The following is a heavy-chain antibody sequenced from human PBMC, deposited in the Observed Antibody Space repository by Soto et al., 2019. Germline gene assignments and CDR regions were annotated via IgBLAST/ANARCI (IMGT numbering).Heavy chain of an antibody. CDR3: ASEPVPDTIFPNNDAFDI. Sequence: QVQLQESGPGLVKPSQTLSLTCTVSGGSISSGGYYWSWIRQHPGKGLEWIGYIYYSGSTYYNPSLKSRVTISVDTSKNQFSLKLSSVTAADTAEYYCASEPVPDTIFPNNDAFDIWGQGTMVTVSS. CDR1: GGSISSGGYY. D-gene: IGHD3-3*01. V-gene: IGHV4-31*03. CDR2: IYYSGST. J-gene: IGHJ3*02.